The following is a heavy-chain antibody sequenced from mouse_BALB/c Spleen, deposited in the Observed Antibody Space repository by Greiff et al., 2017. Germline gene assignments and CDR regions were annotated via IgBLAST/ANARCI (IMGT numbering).Heavy chain of an antibody. J-gene: IGHJ3*01. CDR1: GFSLTSYG. CDR2: IWAGGST. V-gene: IGHV2-9*02. D-gene: IGHD1-1*01. Sequence: VMLVESGPGLVAPSQSLSITCTVSGFSLTSYGVHWVRQPPGKGLEWLGVIWAGGSTNYNSALMSRLSISKDNSKSQVFLKMNSLQTDDTAMYYCASYGSSPAWFAYWGQGTLVTVSA. CDR3: ASYGSSPAWFAY.